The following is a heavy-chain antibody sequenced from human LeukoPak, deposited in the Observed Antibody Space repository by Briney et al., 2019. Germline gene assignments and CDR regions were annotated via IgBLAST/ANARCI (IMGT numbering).Heavy chain of an antibody. J-gene: IGHJ3*02. CDR2: ISYDGSNK. CDR3: AKDNHSGYTSYAFDI. CDR1: GFTFSSYG. Sequence: GGSLRLSCAASGFTFSSYGMHWVRQAPGKGLEWVAVISYDGSNKYYADSVKGRFTISRDNSKNTLYMQMNSLRAEDTAVYYCAKDNHSGYTSYAFDIWGQGKMVTVSS. D-gene: IGHD3-9*01. V-gene: IGHV3-30*18.